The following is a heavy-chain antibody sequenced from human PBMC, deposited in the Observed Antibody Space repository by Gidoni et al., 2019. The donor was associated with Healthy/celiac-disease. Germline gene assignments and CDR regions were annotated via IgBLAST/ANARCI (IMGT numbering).Heavy chain of an antibody. CDR2: ISSSSSYI. V-gene: IGHV3-21*01. D-gene: IGHD6-19*01. CDR3: AREVAGTSYYYYYYGMDV. CDR1: GFTFSSYS. J-gene: IGHJ6*02. Sequence: EVQLVESGGGLVKPGGSLSLSCAASGFTFSSYSMNWVRQAPGKGLEWVSSISSSSSYIYYADSVKGRFTISRDNAKNSLYRQMNSLRAEDTAVYYCAREVAGTSYYYYYYGMDVWGQGTTVTVSS.